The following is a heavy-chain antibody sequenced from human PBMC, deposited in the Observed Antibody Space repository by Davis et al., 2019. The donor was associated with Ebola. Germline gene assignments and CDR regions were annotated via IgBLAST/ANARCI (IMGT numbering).Heavy chain of an antibody. J-gene: IGHJ6*02. CDR2: IDNGGTT. V-gene: IGHV4-30-2*01. D-gene: IGHD3-3*01. CDR1: GGSVNSGGYS. CDR3: AKINRVTIFGRGDEMDV. Sequence: MPSETLSLTCAVSGGSVNSGGYSWTWIRQPPGKGLQWLGNIDNGGTTYYNPSLKSRLTISVDGSKNQFYLKLSSVTAADTAVYYCAKINRVTIFGRGDEMDVWGQGTAVIVSS.